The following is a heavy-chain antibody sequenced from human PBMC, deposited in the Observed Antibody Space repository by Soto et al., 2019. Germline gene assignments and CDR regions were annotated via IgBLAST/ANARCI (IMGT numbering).Heavy chain of an antibody. V-gene: IGHV4-34*01. Sequence: PSETLSLTCAVYGGSFSGYYWSWIRQPPGKGLEWIGEINHSGSTNYNPSLKSRVTISVDTSKNQFSLKLSSVTAADTAVYYCARGKKRIVATIRGNWFDPWGQGTLVTVSS. J-gene: IGHJ5*02. CDR2: INHSGST. CDR1: GGSFSGYY. CDR3: ARGKKRIVATIRGNWFDP. D-gene: IGHD5-12*01.